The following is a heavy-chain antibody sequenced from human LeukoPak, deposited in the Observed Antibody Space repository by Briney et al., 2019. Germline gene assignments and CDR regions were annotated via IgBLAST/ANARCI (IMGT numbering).Heavy chain of an antibody. J-gene: IGHJ5*02. CDR3: ARDWSNYYDSSGFYNWFDP. Sequence: SETLSLTCTVSGGSISTGGYYWSWIRQPPGKGLEWIGYIFHSGTTYYNPSLKSRVTISVDTSKNQLSLRLRSVTAADTAVYHCARDWSNYYDSSGFYNWFDPWGQGTLVTVSS. CDR2: IFHSGTT. D-gene: IGHD3-22*01. V-gene: IGHV4-31*02. CDR1: GGSISTGGYY.